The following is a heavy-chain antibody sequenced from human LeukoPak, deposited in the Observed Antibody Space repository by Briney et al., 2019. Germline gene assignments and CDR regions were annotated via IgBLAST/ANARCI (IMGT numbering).Heavy chain of an antibody. CDR2: IYYSGST. V-gene: IGHV4-39*07. D-gene: IGHD3-16*01. CDR3: ARDLIGGMGTIRAFDF. J-gene: IGHJ3*01. CDR1: GGSISSSSYY. Sequence: PSETLSLTCTVSGGSISSSSYYWGWIRQPPGKGLEWIRSIYYSGSTYYNPSLKSRVTISVDTSKNQFSLKLSSVTAADTAVYYCARDLIGGMGTIRAFDFWGQGTMVTVSS.